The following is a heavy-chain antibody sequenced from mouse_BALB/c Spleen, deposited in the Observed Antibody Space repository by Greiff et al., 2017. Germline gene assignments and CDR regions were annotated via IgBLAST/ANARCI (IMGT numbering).Heavy chain of an antibody. V-gene: IGHV5-12-1*01. CDR2: ISSGGGST. Sequence: EVQGVESGGGLVKPGGSLKLSCAASGFAFSSYDMSWVRQTPEKRLEWVAYISSGGGSTYYPDTVKGRFTISRDNAKNTLYLQMSSLKSEDTAMYYGARGGGIRREGGFDYWGQGTTLTVSS. CDR3: ARGGGIRREGGFDY. CDR1: GFAFSSYD. D-gene: IGHD2-12*01. J-gene: IGHJ2*01.